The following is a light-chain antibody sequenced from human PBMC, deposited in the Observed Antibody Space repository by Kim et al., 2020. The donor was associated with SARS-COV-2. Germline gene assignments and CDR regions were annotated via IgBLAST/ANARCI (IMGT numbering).Light chain of an antibody. Sequence: EIVMTQSPATLSVSPGERATLSCRASQSISNNLAWYQQKPGQAPRLLIYGASTSATDIPARFSGSGSGTEFTLTISPLQSEDFAVYYCQQYNNWITFGQGTRLEIK. CDR2: GAS. CDR3: QQYNNWIT. V-gene: IGKV3-15*01. CDR1: QSISNN. J-gene: IGKJ5*01.